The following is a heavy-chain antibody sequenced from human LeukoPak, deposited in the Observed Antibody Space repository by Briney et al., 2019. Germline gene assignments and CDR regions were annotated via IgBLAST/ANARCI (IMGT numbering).Heavy chain of an antibody. Sequence: GSLRLSCAASGFSFSSYAMTWVRQAPGKGLEWIGYISSIGSTNYNPSLKSRVTISVDTSKKQFSLKMTSVTAADTAVYYCARDPTTVTKGFDIWGQGTMVTVSS. V-gene: IGHV4-59*01. CDR3: ARDPTTVTKGFDI. D-gene: IGHD4-17*01. J-gene: IGHJ3*02. CDR2: ISSIGST. CDR1: GFSFSSYA.